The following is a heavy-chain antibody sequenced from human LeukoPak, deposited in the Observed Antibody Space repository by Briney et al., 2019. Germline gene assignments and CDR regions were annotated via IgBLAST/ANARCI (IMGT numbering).Heavy chain of an antibody. CDR3: ARAVAGFDY. V-gene: IGHV3-48*02. Sequence: GGSLRLSCAASGSTFNTYSMNWVRQAPGKGLEWVSYISSSRSTIYYADSVKGRFTISRDNAKNSLYLQMNSLRDEDTAVYYCARAVAGFDYWGQGTLVTVSS. CDR2: ISSSRSTI. CDR1: GSTFNTYS. J-gene: IGHJ4*02. D-gene: IGHD6-19*01.